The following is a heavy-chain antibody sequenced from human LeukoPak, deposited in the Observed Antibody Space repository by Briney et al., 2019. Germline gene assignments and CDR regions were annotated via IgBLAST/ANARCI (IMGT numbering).Heavy chain of an antibody. CDR3: ARCRTSIVVVPAATPQNFDC. J-gene: IGHJ4*02. CDR1: GYTFTSYG. D-gene: IGHD2-2*02. V-gene: IGHV1-18*01. Sequence: ASVKVSCKASGYTFTSYGISWVRQAPGQGLEWMGWISAYNGNTNYAQKLQGRVTMTTDTSTSTAYMELRSLRSDDTAVYYCARCRTSIVVVPAATPQNFDCWGQGTLVTVSS. CDR2: ISAYNGNT.